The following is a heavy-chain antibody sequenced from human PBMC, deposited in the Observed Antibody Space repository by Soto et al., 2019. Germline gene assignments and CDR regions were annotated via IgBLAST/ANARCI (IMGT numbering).Heavy chain of an antibody. Sequence: GSSVKVSCNASGGTFSSYAISWVRQAPGQGLEWMGGIIPIFGTANYAQKFQGRVTITADKSTSTAYMELSSLRSEDTAVYYCASQYCTNGVCSYDAVDIWGQGTMVTVS. CDR1: GGTFSSYA. CDR2: IIPIFGTA. V-gene: IGHV1-69*06. D-gene: IGHD2-8*01. J-gene: IGHJ3*02. CDR3: ASQYCTNGVCSYDAVDI.